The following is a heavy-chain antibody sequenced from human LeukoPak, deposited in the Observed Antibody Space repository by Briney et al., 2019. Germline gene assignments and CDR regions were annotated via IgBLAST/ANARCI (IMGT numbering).Heavy chain of an antibody. CDR3: AELGITMIGGV. J-gene: IGHJ6*04. CDR1: GFTFSSYE. V-gene: IGHV3-48*03. CDR2: ISSSGSTI. D-gene: IGHD3-10*02. Sequence: GGTLRLSCAASGFTFSSYEMNWVRQAPGKGLEWVPYISSSGSTIYYADSVKGRFTISRDNAKNSLYLQMNSLRAEDTAVYYCAELGITMIGGVWGKGTTVTISS.